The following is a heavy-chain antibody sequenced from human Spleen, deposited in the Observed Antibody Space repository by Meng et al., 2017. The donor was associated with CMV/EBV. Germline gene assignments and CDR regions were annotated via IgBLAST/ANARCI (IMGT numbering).Heavy chain of an antibody. Sequence: SGASIKNSSYYWGWIRQPPGKGLEWIGSIYYSGSIYYNSSLKSRVSISVDTSKSQFSLKLRSVTATDTAVYYCVFGTYDFWSGGEDYWGQGTLVTVSS. V-gene: IGHV4-39*01. CDR3: VFGTYDFWSGGEDY. J-gene: IGHJ4*02. CDR2: IYYSGSI. CDR1: GASIKNSSYY. D-gene: IGHD3-3*01.